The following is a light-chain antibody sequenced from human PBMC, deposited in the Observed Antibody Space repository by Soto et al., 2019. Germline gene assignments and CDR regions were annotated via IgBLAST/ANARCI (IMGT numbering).Light chain of an antibody. CDR2: GAS. V-gene: IGKV3-15*01. J-gene: IGKJ4*01. CDR1: QSVSSG. Sequence: ETVMTQSPATLSVSPGERATHSCRASQSVSSGLAWYQQKPGQAPRPLIYGASTRATGIPARFSGSGSGTEFTLTISSLQSEDCAVYYCQQYSNWPLTFGGGTKVEIK. CDR3: QQYSNWPLT.